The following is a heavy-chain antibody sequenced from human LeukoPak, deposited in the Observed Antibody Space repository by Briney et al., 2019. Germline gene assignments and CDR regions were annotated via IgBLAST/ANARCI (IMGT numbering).Heavy chain of an antibody. D-gene: IGHD2-15*01. Sequence: SETLSLTCTVSGGSISSYYRSWIRQPSGKGLEWIGRIYTSGSTNYNPSLKSRVTMSVDTSKNQFSLKLSSVTAADTAVYYCARDFYCSGGSSLRERDAFDIWGQGTRVTVSS. V-gene: IGHV4-4*07. CDR2: IYTSGST. J-gene: IGHJ3*02. CDR1: GGSISSYY. CDR3: ARDFYCSGGSSLRERDAFDI.